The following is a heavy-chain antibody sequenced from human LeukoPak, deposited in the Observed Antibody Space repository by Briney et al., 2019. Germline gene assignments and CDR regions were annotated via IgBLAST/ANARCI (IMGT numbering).Heavy chain of an antibody. V-gene: IGHV3-23*01. Sequence: PGGSLRLSCAASGFTFSSYAMSWVRQAPGKGLEWVSAISGSGGSTYYPDSVKGRFTISRDNSKNTLHLQMNSLAVEDTAVYYCAKDRFDGGADHPYFDSWGQGTQVTVSS. CDR3: AKDRFDGGADHPYFDS. CDR2: ISGSGGST. D-gene: IGHD2-21*01. J-gene: IGHJ4*02. CDR1: GFTFSSYA.